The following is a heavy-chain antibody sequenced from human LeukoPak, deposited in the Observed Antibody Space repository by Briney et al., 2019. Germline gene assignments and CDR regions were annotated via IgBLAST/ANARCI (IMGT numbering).Heavy chain of an antibody. CDR2: ISGGGDSA. D-gene: IGHD6-19*01. Sequence: PGGSLRLSCAASGFTFSNYAMNWVRQVPGKGLEWVSTISGGGDSAYYADSVKGRFTISRDNSRNTLYLQMNSLRAEDTAVYYCAKDLSSGWYVSDYWGQGTLVTVSS. CDR1: GFTFSNYA. CDR3: AKDLSSGWYVSDY. V-gene: IGHV3-23*01. J-gene: IGHJ4*02.